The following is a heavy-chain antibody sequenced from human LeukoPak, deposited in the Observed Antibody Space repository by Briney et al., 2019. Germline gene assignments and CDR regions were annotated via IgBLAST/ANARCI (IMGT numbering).Heavy chain of an antibody. D-gene: IGHD3-3*01. V-gene: IGHV3-30*02. CDR2: IRYDGSNK. Sequence: GGSLRLSCAASGFTFSSYGMHWVRQAPGKGLEWVAFIRYDGSNKYYADSVKGRFTISRDNSKNTLYLQMNSLRAEDTAVYYCAKNYDFWSGYSEPLDYWGQGTLATVSS. J-gene: IGHJ4*02. CDR3: AKNYDFWSGYSEPLDY. CDR1: GFTFSSYG.